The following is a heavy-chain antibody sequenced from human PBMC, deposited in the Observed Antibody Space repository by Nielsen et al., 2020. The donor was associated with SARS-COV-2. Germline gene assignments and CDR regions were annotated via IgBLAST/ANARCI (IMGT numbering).Heavy chain of an antibody. Sequence: GESLKISCAASGFTFSSYAMSWVRQAPGKGLEWVATISTRSSYISYADSVKGRFTISRDNTRISLFLEMHSLRADDTAVYYCAREWDWAWAYWGQGALVTVSS. CDR3: AREWDWAWAY. CDR2: ISTRSSYI. D-gene: IGHD1-26*01. V-gene: IGHV3-21*01. CDR1: GFTFSSYA. J-gene: IGHJ4*02.